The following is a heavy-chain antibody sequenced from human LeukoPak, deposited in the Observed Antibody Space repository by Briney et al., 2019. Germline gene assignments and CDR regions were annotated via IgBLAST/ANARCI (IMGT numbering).Heavy chain of an antibody. CDR1: GGSISNYY. CDR2: IDYIGST. Sequence: SETLSLTCTVSGGSISNYYWSWVRQPPGKGLEWIGYIDYIGSTTYNPSLKSRVTISIDTSKNQFSLRLSSVTAADTAVYYCARGRGDSKGTSFHYWGQGTLVTVSA. J-gene: IGHJ4*02. CDR3: ARGRGDSKGTSFHY. D-gene: IGHD3-22*01. V-gene: IGHV4-59*01.